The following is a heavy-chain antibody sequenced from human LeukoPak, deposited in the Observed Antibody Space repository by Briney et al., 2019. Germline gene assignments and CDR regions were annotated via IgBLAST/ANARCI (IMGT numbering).Heavy chain of an antibody. CDR3: ARDNRDWSVDY. Sequence: ASVKVSCKASGYIFSDNHIHWVRQAPGRGPEWMGIIKIDGTPVKPVGGNTNYAQNLQGRVSMTRDMSTNTVYMELSRLRYEDTAIYYCARDNRDWSVDYWGQGTLVSVSS. V-gene: IGHV1-46*04. CDR2: IKIDGTPVKPVGGNT. CDR1: GYIFSDNH. J-gene: IGHJ4*02. D-gene: IGHD3/OR15-3a*01.